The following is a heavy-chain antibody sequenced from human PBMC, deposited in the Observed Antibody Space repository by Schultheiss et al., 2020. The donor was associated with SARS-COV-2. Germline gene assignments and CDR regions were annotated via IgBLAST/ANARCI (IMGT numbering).Heavy chain of an antibody. CDR3: ARGVWASGRNWFDP. D-gene: IGHD5/OR15-5a*01. CDR2: TRNKANRYTT. V-gene: IGHV3-72*01. CDR1: GFTFSDHY. Sequence: GESLKISCAASGFTFSDHYMDWVRQAPGKGLEWVGRTRNKANRYTTEYAASVKGRFTISRDDSKNSLYLQMNSLKTEDTAVYYCARGVWASGRNWFDPWGQGTLVTVSS. J-gene: IGHJ5*02.